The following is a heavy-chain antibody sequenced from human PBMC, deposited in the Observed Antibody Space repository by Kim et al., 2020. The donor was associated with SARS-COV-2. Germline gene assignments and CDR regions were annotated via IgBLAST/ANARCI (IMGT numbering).Heavy chain of an antibody. J-gene: IGHJ4*02. CDR3: ARTVQAVTNFDY. CDR2: ISSSSNLI. D-gene: IGHD2-8*02. CDR1: GFTFSTYH. Sequence: GGSLRLSCAASGFTFSTYHMNWVRQAPGKGLEWLSYISSSSNLIKYADSVRGRFTISRDNGKNSLYLQMNSLRDDDTAVYYCARTVQAVTNFDYWGQGTLVPVSS. V-gene: IGHV3-48*02.